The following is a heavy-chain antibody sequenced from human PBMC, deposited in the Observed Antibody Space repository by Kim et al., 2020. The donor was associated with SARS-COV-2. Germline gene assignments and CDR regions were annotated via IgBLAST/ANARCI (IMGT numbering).Heavy chain of an antibody. CDR1: GFTFSSYS. CDR3: ARDGKTIVVAGFDY. V-gene: IGHV3-21*01. D-gene: IGHD6-19*01. Sequence: GGSLRLSCAASGFTFSSYSMNWVRQAPGRGLEWVSSISSSSNYIHYADSLQGRFTISRDNVKNSLYLQMNSLRAEDTAVYYCARDGKTIVVAGFDYWGQGTLVTVSS. J-gene: IGHJ4*02. CDR2: ISSSSNYI.